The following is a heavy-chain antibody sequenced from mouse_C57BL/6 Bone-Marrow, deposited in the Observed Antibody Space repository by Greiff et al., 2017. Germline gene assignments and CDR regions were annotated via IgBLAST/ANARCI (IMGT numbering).Heavy chain of an antibody. Sequence: QVQLQQPGAELVKPGASVKMSCKASGYTFTSYWITWVKQRPGQGLEWIGDIYPGSGSTNYNEKFKSKATLTVDTSSSTAYMQLSSLTSEDSAVYYCAREGNYYGSSHYAMDYWGQGTSVTVSS. CDR1: GYTFTSYW. CDR2: IYPGSGST. V-gene: IGHV1-55*01. CDR3: AREGNYYGSSHYAMDY. J-gene: IGHJ4*01. D-gene: IGHD1-1*01.